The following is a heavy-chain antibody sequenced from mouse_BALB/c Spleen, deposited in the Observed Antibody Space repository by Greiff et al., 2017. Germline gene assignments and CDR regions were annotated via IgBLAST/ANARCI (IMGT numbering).Heavy chain of an antibody. Sequence: EVNVVESGGGLVQPGGSLKLSCAASGFTFSSYGMSWVRQTPDKRLELVATINSNGGSTYYPDSVKGRFTISRDNAKNTLYLQMSSLKSEDTAMYYCAREYYRVGNWYFDVWGAGTTVTVSS. D-gene: IGHD2-14*01. CDR2: INSNGGST. J-gene: IGHJ1*01. V-gene: IGHV5-6-3*01. CDR1: GFTFSSYG. CDR3: AREYYRVGNWYFDV.